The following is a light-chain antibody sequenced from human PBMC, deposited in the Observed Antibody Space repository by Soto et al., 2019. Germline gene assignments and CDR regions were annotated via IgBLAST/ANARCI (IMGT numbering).Light chain of an antibody. CDR2: GNS. CDR3: QSYDSSLSGWV. J-gene: IGLJ3*02. CDR1: SSNIGAGHN. Sequence: QSVLTQPPSVSGAPGQRVTISCTGSSSNIGAGHNVHWYQQLPGTAPKLLIYGNSHRPSGVPDRFSGSKPGTSASLAITGLLAEDEADYYCQSYDSSLSGWVFGGGTKLAVL. V-gene: IGLV1-40*01.